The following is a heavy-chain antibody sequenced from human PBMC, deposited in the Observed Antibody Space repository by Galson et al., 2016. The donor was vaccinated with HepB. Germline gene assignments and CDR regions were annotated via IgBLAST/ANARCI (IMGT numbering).Heavy chain of an antibody. CDR1: GFSLTTGGVG. V-gene: IGHV2-5*02. J-gene: IGHJ3*01. D-gene: IGHD1-26*01. CDR3: AHRRGELGGAFDV. Sequence: PALVKPTQTLTLTCTFSGFSLTTGGVGVGWIRQPPGQTLEWLALIFWDDDERYSPSLKSRLTITKDTSKNQVVLTITNMDPVDTGTYYCAHRRGELGGAFDVWGQGTLVTVSS. CDR2: IFWDDDE.